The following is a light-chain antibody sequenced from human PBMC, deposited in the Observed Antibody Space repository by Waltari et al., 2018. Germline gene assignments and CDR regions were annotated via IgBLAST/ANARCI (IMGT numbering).Light chain of an antibody. CDR2: EVI. Sequence: QSALTQPPSASGSPGQSVTISCTGPSNDIGGYIYVSWYQHHPGKAPKLMIYEVIKRPSGVPDRFSGSKSGNTASLTVSGLQAEDEADYYCSSYAGSNNPVVFGGGTKLTVL. J-gene: IGLJ2*01. V-gene: IGLV2-8*01. CDR1: SNDIGGYIY. CDR3: SSYAGSNNPVV.